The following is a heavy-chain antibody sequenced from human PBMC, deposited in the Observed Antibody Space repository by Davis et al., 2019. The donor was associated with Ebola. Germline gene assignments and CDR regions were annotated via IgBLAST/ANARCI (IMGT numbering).Heavy chain of an antibody. J-gene: IGHJ4*02. V-gene: IGHV3-74*01. CDR3: ARGGYD. CDR2: INTDGSST. D-gene: IGHD3-3*01. Sequence: GESLKISCAASGFTFSSYWMHWVRQAPGKGLVWVSRINTDGSSTSYADSVKGRFTISRDNAKNTLYLQMNSLRTEDTAVYYCARGGYDWGQGTLVTVSS. CDR1: GFTFSSYW.